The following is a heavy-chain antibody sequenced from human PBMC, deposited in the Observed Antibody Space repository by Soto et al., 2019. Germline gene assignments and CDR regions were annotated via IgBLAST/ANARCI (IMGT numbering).Heavy chain of an antibody. V-gene: IGHV1-8*01. J-gene: IGHJ4*02. Sequence: QVQLVQSGAEVKKPGASVNVSCKSSGYTFTSYEMNWVRQATGQGLEWMGWMNTKSGNTGYAQKFQGRVTMTRNTSIRIAYMELSSLRSEDTAVYYCARSTNDYGDRHWGQGALVTVSS. CDR2: MNTKSGNT. D-gene: IGHD4-17*01. CDR1: GYTFTSYE. CDR3: ARSTNDYGDRH.